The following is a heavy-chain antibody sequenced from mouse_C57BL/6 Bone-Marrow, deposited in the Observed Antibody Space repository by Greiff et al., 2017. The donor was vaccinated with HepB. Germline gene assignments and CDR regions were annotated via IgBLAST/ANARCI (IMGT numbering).Heavy chain of an antibody. CDR1: GYAFSSYW. V-gene: IGHV1-80*01. Sequence: QVQLQQSGAELVKPGASVKISCKASGYAFSSYWMNWVKQRPGKGLEWIGQIYPGDGDTNYNGKFKGKAKLTADKSSSTAYMQLSSLTSEDSAVYFCARGGDYSNSFAYWGQGTLVTVSA. CDR2: IYPGDGDT. J-gene: IGHJ3*01. D-gene: IGHD2-5*01. CDR3: ARGGDYSNSFAY.